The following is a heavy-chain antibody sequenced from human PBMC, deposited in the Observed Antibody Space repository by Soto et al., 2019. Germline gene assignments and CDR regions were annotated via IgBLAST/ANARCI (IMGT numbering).Heavy chain of an antibody. CDR2: IIPIFGTA. V-gene: IGHV1-69*01. J-gene: IGHJ6*02. Sequence: QVQLVQSGAEVKKPGSSVKVSCKASGGTFSSYAISWVRQAPGQGLEWMGGIIPIFGTANYAQKFQGRVTITADESTSTAYMELSSLRSEDTAVYYCASNLPSDYCDSSGYHYYYYGMDVWGQGTTVTVSS. CDR1: GGTFSSYA. D-gene: IGHD3-22*01. CDR3: ASNLPSDYCDSSGYHYYYYGMDV.